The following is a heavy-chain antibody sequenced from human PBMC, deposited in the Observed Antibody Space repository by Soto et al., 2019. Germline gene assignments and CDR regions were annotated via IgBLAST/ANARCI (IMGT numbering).Heavy chain of an antibody. CDR1: GFTFSSYA. V-gene: IGHV3-30-3*01. Sequence: GGSLRLSCAASGFTFSSYAMHWVRQAPGKGLEWVAVISYDGSNKYYADSVKGRFTISRDNSKNTLYLQMNSLRAEDTAVYYCARGGQRWLQSSFDYWGQGTLVTVSS. D-gene: IGHD5-12*01. CDR3: ARGGQRWLQSSFDY. J-gene: IGHJ4*02. CDR2: ISYDGSNK.